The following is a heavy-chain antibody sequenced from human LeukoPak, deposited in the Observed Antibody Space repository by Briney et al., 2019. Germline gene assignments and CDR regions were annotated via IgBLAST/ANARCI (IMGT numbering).Heavy chain of an antibody. CDR2: INPNSGGT. J-gene: IGHJ6*03. CDR3: ARGPIVNGGYYMDV. V-gene: IGHV1-2*02. CDR1: GYTFTRYT. Sequence: ASVKVSCKASGYTFTRYTMNWVRQAPGQGLEWMGWINPNSGGTNYAQKFQGRVTMTRDTSISTAYMELSRLRSDDTAVYYCARGPIVNGGYYMDVWGKGTTVTVSS. D-gene: IGHD2-8*01.